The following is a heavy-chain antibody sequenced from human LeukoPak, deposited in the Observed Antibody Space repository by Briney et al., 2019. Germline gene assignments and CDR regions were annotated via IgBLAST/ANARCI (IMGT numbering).Heavy chain of an antibody. Sequence: PSETLSLTCVVYGGSFSGYYWNWIRQPPGKGLEWIGEINHSGSTNYNPSLKSRVTISEDTSKNQFSLKLNSVTAADTAVYYCARESGWFDPWGQGTLVTVSS. J-gene: IGHJ5*02. CDR2: INHSGST. CDR3: ARESGWFDP. V-gene: IGHV4-34*01. CDR1: GGSFSGYY.